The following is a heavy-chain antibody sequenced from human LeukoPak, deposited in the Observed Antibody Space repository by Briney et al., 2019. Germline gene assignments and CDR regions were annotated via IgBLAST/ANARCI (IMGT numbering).Heavy chain of an antibody. V-gene: IGHV3-20*04. J-gene: IGHJ4*02. Sequence: PGGSLRLSCAASGFTFYDYGMSWVRQAPGKGLGWVSGINWNGGSTGYADSVKGRFTISRDNAKNSLYLQMNSLRAEDTALYYCARRVYYGSGSYYCDYWGQGTLVTVSS. CDR1: GFTFYDYG. CDR2: INWNGGST. D-gene: IGHD3-10*01. CDR3: ARRVYYGSGSYYCDY.